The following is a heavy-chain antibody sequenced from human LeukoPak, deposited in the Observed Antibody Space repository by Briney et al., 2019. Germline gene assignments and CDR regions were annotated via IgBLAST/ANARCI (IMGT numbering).Heavy chain of an antibody. CDR1: GFTFSSYG. CDR3: ARPAGTYDYSYGMDV. D-gene: IGHD6-19*01. V-gene: IGHV3-30-3*01. CDR2: ISYDGSDK. Sequence: GGSLRLSCAASGFTFSSYGMHWVRQAPGKGLEWVAVISYDGSDKYYADSVKGRFTISRDNSKDTLYLQMNSLRAEDTAVYYCARPAGTYDYSYGMDVWGQGTTVTVSS. J-gene: IGHJ6*02.